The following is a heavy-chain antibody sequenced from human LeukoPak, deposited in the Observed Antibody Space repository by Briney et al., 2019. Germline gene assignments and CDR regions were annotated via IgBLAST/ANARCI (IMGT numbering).Heavy chain of an antibody. CDR2: KSGAGRD. Sequence: SETLSLTCTVSGVSIRTYYWSWLRQPPGKGLEWIGYKSGAGRDLYNPSLKSRVTISVDASEIQFSLSLRSVTAADTAMYYCARTTRVTPDGRAEYFEDWGQGTLVIVSS. V-gene: IGHV4-59*03. D-gene: IGHD4-11*01. CDR3: ARTTRVTPDGRAEYFED. CDR1: GVSIRTYY. J-gene: IGHJ1*01.